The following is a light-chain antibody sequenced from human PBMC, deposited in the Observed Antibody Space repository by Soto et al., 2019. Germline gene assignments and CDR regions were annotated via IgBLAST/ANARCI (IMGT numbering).Light chain of an antibody. CDR3: MQALQTFT. CDR1: QCLLHSNGYNY. CDR2: LGS. V-gene: IGKV2-28*01. J-gene: IGKJ4*01. Sequence: DIVMTQSPLSLTVAPGEPASISCRSSQCLLHSNGYNYLDWYLQKPGQSPQLLIYLGSNRASGVPDRFSGSGSGTDFTLKISRVAQAEDVGVYYCMQALQTFTFGGGTKVEIK.